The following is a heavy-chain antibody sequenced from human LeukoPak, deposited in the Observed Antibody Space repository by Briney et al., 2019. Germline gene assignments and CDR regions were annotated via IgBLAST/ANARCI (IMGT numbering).Heavy chain of an antibody. CDR1: GFTFSSYG. CDR3: ARDIYYDSSGYYGSVY. CDR2: IWYDGSNK. J-gene: IGHJ4*02. D-gene: IGHD3-22*01. Sequence: GGSLRLSCAASGFTFSSYGMHWVRQAPGKGLEWVAVIWYDGSNKYYADSVKGRFTISRDNAKNSLYLQMNSLRAEDTAVYYCARDIYYDSSGYYGSVYWGQGTLVTVSS. V-gene: IGHV3-33*01.